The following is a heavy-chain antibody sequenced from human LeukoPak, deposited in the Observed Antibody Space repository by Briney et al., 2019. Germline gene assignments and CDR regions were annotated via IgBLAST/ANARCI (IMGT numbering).Heavy chain of an antibody. D-gene: IGHD3-22*01. CDR1: GFTFSSYS. V-gene: IGHV3-48*01. CDR3: AKEQDTYYYDSSGYYFGIDY. J-gene: IGHJ4*02. Sequence: GGSLRLSCAASGFTFSSYSMNWVRQAPGKGLEWVSYISSSSSTIYYADSVKGRFTISRDNAKNSLYLQMNSLRAEDTAVYYCAKEQDTYYYDSSGYYFGIDYWGQGTLVTVSS. CDR2: ISSSSSTI.